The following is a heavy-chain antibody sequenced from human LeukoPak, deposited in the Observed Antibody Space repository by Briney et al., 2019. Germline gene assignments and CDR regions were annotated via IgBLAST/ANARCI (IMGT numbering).Heavy chain of an antibody. J-gene: IGHJ6*02. Sequence: GGSLRLSCAASGFTFNNYWMSWVRQAPGKGLEWVANIKQDGSEKYYADSVKGRFTISRDNSKNTLYLQMNSLRAEDTAVYYCARVTGRGATITYYYGMDVWGQGTTVTVSS. CDR3: ARVTGRGATITYYYGMDV. CDR1: GFTFNNYW. D-gene: IGHD5-12*01. CDR2: IKQDGSEK. V-gene: IGHV3-7*01.